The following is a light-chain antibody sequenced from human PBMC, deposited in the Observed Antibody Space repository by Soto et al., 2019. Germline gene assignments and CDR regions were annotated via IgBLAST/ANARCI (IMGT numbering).Light chain of an antibody. V-gene: IGKV3-20*01. Sequence: EVVLTQSPGTLSLSPGERATLSCRASQSVANNYLAWYQQRPGQAPRLLIYAASSRAAGIPDRFSGSGSGTDFTLTISRLEPEDFGVFFCLHYGRSPIFTFGPGTTVDMK. J-gene: IGKJ3*01. CDR3: LHYGRSPIFT. CDR2: AAS. CDR1: QSVANNY.